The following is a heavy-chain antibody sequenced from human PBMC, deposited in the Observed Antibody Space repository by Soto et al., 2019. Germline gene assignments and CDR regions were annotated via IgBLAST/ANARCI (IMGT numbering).Heavy chain of an antibody. J-gene: IGHJ6*02. V-gene: IGHV3-33*01. CDR2: IWYDGSNK. D-gene: IGHD2-2*01. Sequence: GGSLRLSCAASGFTFSSYGMHWVRQAPGKGLEWVAVIWYDGSNKYYADSVKGRFTISRDNSKKTLYLQMNSLRAEDTAVYYCARDQSPSVYCSSTSCYAQTIYYYYGMDVWGQGTTVTVSS. CDR3: ARDQSPSVYCSSTSCYAQTIYYYYGMDV. CDR1: GFTFSSYG.